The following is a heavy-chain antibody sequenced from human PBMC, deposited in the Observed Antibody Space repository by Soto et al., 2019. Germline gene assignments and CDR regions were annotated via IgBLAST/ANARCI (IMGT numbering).Heavy chain of an antibody. J-gene: IGHJ4*02. CDR3: AGDRAMDDY. CDR2: INQDGSEK. D-gene: IGHD5-18*01. V-gene: IGHV3-7*03. CDR1: GFTFSNYW. Sequence: DVQLEESGGGLVQPGGSLRLSCAASGFTFSNYWMNWVRQAPGKGLEWVANINQDGSEKNYVDSVRGRFTISRDNAKNSLYLQMNSLRGEDTAMYYCAGDRAMDDYWGQGALVTVSP.